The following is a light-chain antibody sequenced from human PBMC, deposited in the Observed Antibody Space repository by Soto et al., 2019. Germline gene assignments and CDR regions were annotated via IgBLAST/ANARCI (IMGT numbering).Light chain of an antibody. CDR1: SSDVGSCNC. CDR2: EVY. Sequence: QSVLTQPASVSGSPGQSITISCTGTSSDVGSCNCVSWYQQHPGKAPTLIIYEVYKRPSGVSNRFSGSKSGNTASLTISGLQADDEADYYCCSSVASPNWVFGGGTKVTVL. CDR3: CSSVASPNWV. J-gene: IGLJ3*02. V-gene: IGLV2-23*02.